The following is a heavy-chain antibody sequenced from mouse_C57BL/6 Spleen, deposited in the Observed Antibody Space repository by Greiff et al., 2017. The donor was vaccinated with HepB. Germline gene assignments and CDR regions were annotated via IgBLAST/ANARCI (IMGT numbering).Heavy chain of an antibody. V-gene: IGHV5-17*01. Sequence: EVKLVESGGGLVKPGGSLKLSCAASGFTFSDYGMHWVRQAPEKGLEWVAYISSGSSTTYYADTVKGRFTISRDNAKNTLFLQMTSLRSEDTAMYYCAREVTTRAWFAYWGQGTLVTVSA. D-gene: IGHD2-2*01. J-gene: IGHJ3*01. CDR3: AREVTTRAWFAY. CDR2: ISSGSSTT. CDR1: GFTFSDYG.